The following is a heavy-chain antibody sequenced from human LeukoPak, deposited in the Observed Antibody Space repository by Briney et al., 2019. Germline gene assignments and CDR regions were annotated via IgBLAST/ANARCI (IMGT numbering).Heavy chain of an antibody. D-gene: IGHD5-12*01. CDR2: IYYSGST. CDR3: ARASSGYDFYYYYYMDV. Sequence: TSETLSLTCTVSGGSISSYYWSWIRQPPGKGLEWIGYIYYSGSTNYNPSLKSRVTISVDTSKNQFSLKLSSVTAADTAVYYCARASSGYDFYYYYYMDVWGKGTTVTISS. CDR1: GGSISSYY. V-gene: IGHV4-59*01. J-gene: IGHJ6*03.